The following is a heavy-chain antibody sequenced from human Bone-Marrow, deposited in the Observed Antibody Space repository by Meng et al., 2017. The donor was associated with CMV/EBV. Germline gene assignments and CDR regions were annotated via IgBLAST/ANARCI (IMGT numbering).Heavy chain of an antibody. CDR1: GFTFSSYA. Sequence: GGSLRLSCAASGFTFSSYAMHWVRQAPGKGLERVAVISYDGRNKYYAGSVKGRFTISRDNSKNTLYLPMNSLRAEDPAVYYCARIDSSGYNNWFDPWAHGTLVTVSS. J-gene: IGHJ5*02. CDR3: ARIDSSGYNNWFDP. CDR2: ISYDGRNK. V-gene: IGHV3-30*04. D-gene: IGHD3-22*01.